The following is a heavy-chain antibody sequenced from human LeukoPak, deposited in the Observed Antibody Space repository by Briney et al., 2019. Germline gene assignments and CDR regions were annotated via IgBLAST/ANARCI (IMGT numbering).Heavy chain of an antibody. V-gene: IGHV4-38-2*01. J-gene: IGHJ4*02. D-gene: IGHD3-3*01. Sequence: SETLSLTCAVSGYSISSGYYWGWIRQPPGKGLEWIGEINHSGSTNYNPSLKSRVTISVDTSKNQFSLKLSSVTAADTAVYYCARHANYDFWSGGRGYFDYWGQGTLVTVSP. CDR3: ARHANYDFWSGGRGYFDY. CDR1: GYSISSGYY. CDR2: INHSGST.